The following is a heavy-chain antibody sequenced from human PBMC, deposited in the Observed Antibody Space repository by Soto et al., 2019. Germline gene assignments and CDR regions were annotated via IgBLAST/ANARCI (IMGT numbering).Heavy chain of an antibody. D-gene: IGHD6-6*01. CDR2: IYYSGST. Sequence: SETLSLTCTVSGGSISSYYWSWIRQPPGKGLEWIGYIYYSGSTNYNPSLKSRVTISVDTSKNQFSLKLSSVTAADTAVYYCARHLIAARRYYFDYWGQGTLVTVSS. CDR3: ARHLIAARRYYFDY. V-gene: IGHV4-59*08. CDR1: GGSISSYY. J-gene: IGHJ4*02.